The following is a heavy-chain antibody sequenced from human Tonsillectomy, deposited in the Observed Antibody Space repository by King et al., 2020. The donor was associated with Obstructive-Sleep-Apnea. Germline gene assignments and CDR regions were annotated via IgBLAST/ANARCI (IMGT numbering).Heavy chain of an antibody. CDR1: GYTLTELP. Sequence: QLVQSGAEVKKPGASVRVSCKVSGYTLTELPIYWVRQAPGKGLEWMGGFDPEDGEIIYAQKFQGRVTMTEDTSTDTAYLDLSFLRSEDTAVYYCATSKPMIVAVMVYWGQGTLVTVSS. J-gene: IGHJ4*02. D-gene: IGHD3-22*01. CDR3: ATSKPMIVAVMVY. CDR2: FDPEDGEI. V-gene: IGHV1-24*01.